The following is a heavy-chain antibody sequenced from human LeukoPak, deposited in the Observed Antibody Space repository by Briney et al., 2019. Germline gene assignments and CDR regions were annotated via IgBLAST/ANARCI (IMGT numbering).Heavy chain of an antibody. Sequence: AETLSLTCTVSGGSISSYDLSWIRQPPGKGLEWIGYIYYSGSTNYDPARKSRVAISVDTSKNQFSLKLSSVTAADTAVYYCAITVTSREYGMDVWGQGTTVTVSS. CDR3: AITVTSREYGMDV. CDR2: IYYSGST. CDR1: GGSISSYD. D-gene: IGHD4-11*01. V-gene: IGHV4-59*08. J-gene: IGHJ6*02.